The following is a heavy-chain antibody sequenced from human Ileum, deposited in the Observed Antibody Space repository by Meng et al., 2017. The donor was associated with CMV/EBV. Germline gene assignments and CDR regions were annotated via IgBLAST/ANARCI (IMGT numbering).Heavy chain of an antibody. CDR3: ERDLRGSYSSSSPGYYFDY. J-gene: IGHJ4*02. V-gene: IGHV3-21*01. D-gene: IGHD6-6*01. CDR2: ISSSSSYI. Sequence: GESLKISCAASEFTFSSYSMNWVRQAPGKGLEWVSSISSSSSYIYSSDSVKGRFNISRDNAKNSRDLQMNSLRAEDTTVYYWERDLRGSYSSSSPGYYFDYWGQGTLVTVSS. CDR1: EFTFSSYS.